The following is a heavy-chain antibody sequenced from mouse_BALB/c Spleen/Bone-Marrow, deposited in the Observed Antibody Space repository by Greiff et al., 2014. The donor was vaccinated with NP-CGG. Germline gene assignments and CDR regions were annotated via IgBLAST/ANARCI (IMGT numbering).Heavy chain of an antibody. CDR1: GFNIKDTY. Sequence: VQLQQSESELVKPGASVKLSCAASGFNIKDTYMHWVKQRPEQGLEWIGRIDPANGDTKYDPKFQGKATITADTSSNTAYLQLSSLTSEDTAVYYCTRPSFYYGSSYWYFDVWGAGTTVTVSS. CDR3: TRPSFYYGSSYWYFDV. D-gene: IGHD1-1*01. V-gene: IGHV14-3*02. CDR2: IDPANGDT. J-gene: IGHJ1*01.